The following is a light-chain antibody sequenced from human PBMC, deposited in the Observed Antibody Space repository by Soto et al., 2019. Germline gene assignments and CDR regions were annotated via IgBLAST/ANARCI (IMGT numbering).Light chain of an antibody. CDR1: QTFNSI. Sequence: EVVLTQSPATLSLSPGEGATLSCRASQTFNSILAWYQQRPGQAPRLLIYRASTRATGIPARFTGSGSGTEFTLTISSLQSEDFAVYYCQQYNNWPITFGQGTRLEIK. J-gene: IGKJ5*01. CDR2: RAS. V-gene: IGKV3-15*01. CDR3: QQYNNWPIT.